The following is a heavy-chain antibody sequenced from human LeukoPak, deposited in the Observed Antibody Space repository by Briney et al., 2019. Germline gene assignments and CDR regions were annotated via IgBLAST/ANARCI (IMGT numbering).Heavy chain of an antibody. D-gene: IGHD5-18*01. CDR3: ARGLVDTAMVRTNYFDY. Sequence: SETLSLTCTVSGGSISSYSWSWVRQPPGRGLEWIGYIYYSGRTTYNPSLKSRVTISLDTSKNQFSLKLSSVTAADTAVYYCARGLVDTAMVRTNYFDYWGQGTLVTVSS. J-gene: IGHJ4*02. CDR2: IYYSGRT. V-gene: IGHV4-59*12. CDR1: GGSISSYS.